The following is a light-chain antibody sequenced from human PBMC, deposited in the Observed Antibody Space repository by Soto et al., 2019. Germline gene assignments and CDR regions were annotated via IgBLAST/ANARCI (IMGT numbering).Light chain of an antibody. Sequence: DIQMTQSPSTLSASVGDRVTITCRASQSISGWLAWYQQNPGKAPKLLIYKASTLASGVPSRFSGSGSGTEFTLTISSLQPDDFATYCCQQYNSYGSCTFGQGTKVQIK. CDR2: KAS. CDR1: QSISGW. CDR3: QQYNSYGSCT. V-gene: IGKV1-5*03. J-gene: IGKJ1*01.